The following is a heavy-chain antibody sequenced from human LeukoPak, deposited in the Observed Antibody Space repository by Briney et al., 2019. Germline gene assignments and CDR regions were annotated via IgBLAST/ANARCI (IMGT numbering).Heavy chain of an antibody. CDR3: ARDRIAACHAFDI. Sequence: PSETLSLTCTVSGGSISSSSYYWGWIRQPPGKGLEWIGSIYYSGSTYYDPSLKSRVAISVDTSKNQFSLKLSSVTAADTAVYYCARDRIAACHAFDIWGQGTMVTVSS. CDR1: GGSISSSSYY. J-gene: IGHJ3*02. CDR2: IYYSGST. D-gene: IGHD6-6*01. V-gene: IGHV4-39*07.